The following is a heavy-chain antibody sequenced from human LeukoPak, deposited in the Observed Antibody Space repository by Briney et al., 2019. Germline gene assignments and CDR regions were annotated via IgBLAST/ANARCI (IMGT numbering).Heavy chain of an antibody. Sequence: ASVKVSCKASGYTFTGYYMHWVRQAPGQGLEWMGWINPNSGGTNYAQKFQGRVTMTRDTSISTAYMELSRLRSDDTAVYYCARERGYCSSTSCYAVEDYWGQGTLVTVSS. J-gene: IGHJ4*02. CDR1: GYTFTGYY. V-gene: IGHV1-2*02. CDR3: ARERGYCSSTSCYAVEDY. CDR2: INPNSGGT. D-gene: IGHD2-2*01.